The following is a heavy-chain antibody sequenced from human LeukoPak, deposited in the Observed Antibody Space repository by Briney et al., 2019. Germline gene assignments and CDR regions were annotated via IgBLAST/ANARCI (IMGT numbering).Heavy chain of an antibody. CDR2: IYYSGST. D-gene: IGHD1-26*01. CDR3: ARDHYSGSFNWFDP. V-gene: IGHV4-39*07. CDR1: GGSISSSSYY. Sequence: SETLSLTCTVSGGSISSSSYYWAWIRQPPGKGLEWIGSIYYSGSTYYNPSLKSRVTISVDTSKNQFSLKLSSVTAADTAVYYCARDHYSGSFNWFDPWGQGTLVTVSS. J-gene: IGHJ5*02.